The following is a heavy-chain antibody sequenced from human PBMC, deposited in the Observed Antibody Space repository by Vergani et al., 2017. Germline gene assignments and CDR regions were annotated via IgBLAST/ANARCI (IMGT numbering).Heavy chain of an antibody. CDR2: ISYDGSNK. D-gene: IGHD3-22*01. V-gene: IGHV3-30*01. CDR3: ARDSPYYYDSSGYYPVYGMDV. Sequence: QVQLVESGGGLFQPGRSLSLSCAPSGFTFVSYAMHWVRRAPGKGLEWVAVISYDGSNKYYADSVKGRFTISRDNSKNTLYLQMNSLRAEDTAVYYCARDSPYYYDSSGYYPVYGMDVWGQGTTVTVSS. J-gene: IGHJ6*02. CDR1: GFTFVSYA.